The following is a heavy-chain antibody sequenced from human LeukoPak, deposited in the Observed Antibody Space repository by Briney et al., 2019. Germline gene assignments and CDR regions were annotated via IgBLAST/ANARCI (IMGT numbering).Heavy chain of an antibody. CDR2: ISSGGSTI. J-gene: IGHJ4*02. Sequence: GGSLRLSCEASGFTLSSYEMNWVRQAPGKGLEWVSYISSGGSTIYYADSVEGRFTISRDNARNSLYLQMNSLRAEDTAVYYCARESRDGYSQFDYWGQGTLVTVSS. D-gene: IGHD5-24*01. V-gene: IGHV3-48*03. CDR1: GFTLSSYE. CDR3: ARESRDGYSQFDY.